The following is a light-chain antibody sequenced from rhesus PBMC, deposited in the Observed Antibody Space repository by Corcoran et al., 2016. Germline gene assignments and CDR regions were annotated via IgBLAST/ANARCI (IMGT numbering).Light chain of an antibody. V-gene: IGKV1-37*01. Sequence: DIQMTQSPSSLSASVGDTVTITCRASQGISSYLAWYQQKPGKSPKPLIYYASKLSSGVPSRFSGSGSGTEFTLTISILQPEDFATYYCQQYNSAPFTFGPGTKLDIK. CDR1: QGISSY. CDR3: QQYNSAPFT. J-gene: IGKJ3*01. CDR2: YAS.